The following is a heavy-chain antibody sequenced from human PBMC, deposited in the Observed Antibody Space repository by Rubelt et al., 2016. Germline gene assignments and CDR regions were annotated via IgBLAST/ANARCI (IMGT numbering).Heavy chain of an antibody. CDR2: ISDSGGIT. D-gene: IGHD5-12*01. V-gene: IGHV3-23*01. Sequence: GKGLEWVSTISDSGGITYYGDSVKGRFTISRDNSKNTLYLQMNSLRAEDTALYYCAKDPTYIVRYYFDHWGQGTLVTVSS. CDR3: AKDPTYIVRYYFDH. J-gene: IGHJ4*02.